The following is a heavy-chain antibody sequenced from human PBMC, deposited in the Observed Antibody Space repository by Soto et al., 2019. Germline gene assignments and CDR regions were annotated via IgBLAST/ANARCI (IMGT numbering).Heavy chain of an antibody. CDR3: ARGGLPYDFWSGYYWGFDY. D-gene: IGHD3-3*01. CDR2: IYYSGST. V-gene: IGHV4-30-4*01. CDR1: GVSISSGDYY. Sequence: SETLSLTCTVSGVSISSGDYYWRWIRPPPGKGLEWIGYIYYSGSTYYNPSLKSRVTISVDTSKNQFSLKLSSVTAADTAVYYCARGGLPYDFWSGYYWGFDYWGQGTLVTVSS. J-gene: IGHJ4*02.